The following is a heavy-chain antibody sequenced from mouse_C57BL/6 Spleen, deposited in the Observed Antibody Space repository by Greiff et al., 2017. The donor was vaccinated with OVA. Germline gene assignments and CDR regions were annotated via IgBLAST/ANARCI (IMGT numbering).Heavy chain of an antibody. V-gene: IGHV1-19*01. D-gene: IGHD2-1*01. CDR1: GYTFTDYY. CDR2: INPYNGGT. CDR3: AREGYGNYPYYFDY. Sequence: EVQLQQSGPVLVKPGASVKMSCKASGYTFTDYYMNWVKQSHGKSLEWIGVINPYNGGTSYNQKFKGKATLTVDKYSSTAYMERNSLTSEDSAVYYCAREGYGNYPYYFDYWGQGTTLTVSS. J-gene: IGHJ2*01.